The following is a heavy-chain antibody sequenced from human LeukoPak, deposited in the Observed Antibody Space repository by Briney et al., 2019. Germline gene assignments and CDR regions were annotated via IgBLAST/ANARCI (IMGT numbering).Heavy chain of an antibody. CDR1: GFTFNTYT. CDR3: ARDSSSGWYNWFDP. D-gene: IGHD6-19*01. Sequence: PGGSLRLSCAASGFTFNTYTMNWVRQAPGKGLEWVSYISGSSGIIDYADSVRGRFTISRDNAKNSLYLQMNSLRAEDTAVYYCARDSSSGWYNWFDPWGQGTLVTVSS. J-gene: IGHJ5*02. V-gene: IGHV3-48*04. CDR2: ISGSSGII.